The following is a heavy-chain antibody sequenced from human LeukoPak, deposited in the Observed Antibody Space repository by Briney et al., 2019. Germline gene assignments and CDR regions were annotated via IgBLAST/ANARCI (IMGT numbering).Heavy chain of an antibody. CDR2: IIPILGIA. Sequence: GASVKVSCKASGGTFSSYAISRVRQAPGQGLEWMGRIIPILGIANYAQKFQGRVTITADKSTSTAYMELSSLRSEDTAVYYCAGTYYYGSGSYYPLDYWGQGTLVTVSS. V-gene: IGHV1-69*04. CDR3: AGTYYYGSGSYYPLDY. J-gene: IGHJ4*02. CDR1: GGTFSSYA. D-gene: IGHD3-10*01.